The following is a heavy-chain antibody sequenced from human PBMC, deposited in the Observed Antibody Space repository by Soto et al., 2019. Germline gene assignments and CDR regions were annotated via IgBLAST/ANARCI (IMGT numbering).Heavy chain of an antibody. CDR3: ATYPVTVADYYFDY. CDR2: IYYSGST. D-gene: IGHD6-19*01. V-gene: IGHV4-39*01. J-gene: IGHJ4*02. Sequence: SETLSLTCTVSGGSISSSSYYWGWIRQPPGKGLEWIGSIYYSGSTYYNPSLKSRVTISVDTSKNQFSLKLSSVTAADTAVYYCATYPVTVADYYFDYWGQGTLVTVSS. CDR1: GGSISSSSYY.